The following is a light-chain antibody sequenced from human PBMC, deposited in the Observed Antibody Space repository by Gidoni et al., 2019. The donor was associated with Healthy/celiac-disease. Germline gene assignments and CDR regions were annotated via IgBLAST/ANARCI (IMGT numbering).Light chain of an antibody. Sequence: ESVLTQAPGTLSLSPGERATLSCRASQSVSSSYLAWYQQKPGQAPRLLIYGASSRATGIPDRFSGSGSGTYFTLTSSRLEPEDFAVYYCQQYGSSQYTFGQGTKLEIK. CDR2: GAS. V-gene: IGKV3-20*01. CDR3: QQYGSSQYT. J-gene: IGKJ2*01. CDR1: QSVSSSY.